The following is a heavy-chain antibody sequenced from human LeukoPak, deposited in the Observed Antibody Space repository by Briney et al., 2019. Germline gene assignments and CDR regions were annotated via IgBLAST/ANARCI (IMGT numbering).Heavy chain of an antibody. Sequence: GRSLRLSCAASGFTFSNYAMHWVRQAPGKGLEWVAVISYDGSNKYNADSVKGRFTISRDNSKNTLYLQMNSLRPEDTAVYYCASATHKQWLDSYFDYWGQGTLVTVSS. CDR3: ASATHKQWLDSYFDY. J-gene: IGHJ4*02. V-gene: IGHV3-30-3*01. CDR2: ISYDGSNK. D-gene: IGHD6-19*01. CDR1: GFTFSNYA.